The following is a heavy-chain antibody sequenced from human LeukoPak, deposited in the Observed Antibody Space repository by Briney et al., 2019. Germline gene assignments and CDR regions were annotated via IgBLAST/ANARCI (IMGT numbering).Heavy chain of an antibody. V-gene: IGHV4-59*08. CDR3: ARHGARYCSSTSCRRGYNWFDP. D-gene: IGHD2-2*01. Sequence: SETLSLTCTVSGGSISSYYWSWIRQPPGKRLEWLGYIYDSGSTNYSPSLNSRVIISVDTSKNQFSLKLSSVTAADTAVYYCARHGARYCSSTSCRRGYNWFDPWGQGTLVTVSS. J-gene: IGHJ5*02. CDR2: IYDSGST. CDR1: GGSISSYY.